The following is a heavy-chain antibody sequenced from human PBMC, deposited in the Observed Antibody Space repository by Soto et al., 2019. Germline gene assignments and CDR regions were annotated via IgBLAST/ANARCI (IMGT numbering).Heavy chain of an antibody. Sequence: SLRLSCAAAGFTFDDFAMHWVRQPPGKGLEFVSGITWDSAYTVYADSVKGRFTISRDNAKNSLYLQMNSLRPEDTALYFCAKSLTSGLSAFETWGQGTMVTVSS. J-gene: IGHJ3*02. V-gene: IGHV3-9*01. CDR1: GFTFDDFA. CDR2: ITWDSAYT. CDR3: AKSLTSGLSAFET. D-gene: IGHD6-19*01.